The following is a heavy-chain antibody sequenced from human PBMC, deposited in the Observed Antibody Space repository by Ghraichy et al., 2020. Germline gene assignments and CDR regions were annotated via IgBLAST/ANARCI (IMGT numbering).Heavy chain of an antibody. Sequence: GVSLRLSCAASGFTFSSYGMHWVRQAPGKGLEWVAVIWYDGSNKYYADSVKGRFTISRDNSKNTLYLQMNSLRAEDTAVYYCARDGAVFSDMGYYFDYWGQGTLVTVSS. V-gene: IGHV3-33*01. CDR2: IWYDGSNK. CDR1: GFTFSSYG. D-gene: IGHD3-9*01. CDR3: ARDGAVFSDMGYYFDY. J-gene: IGHJ4*02.